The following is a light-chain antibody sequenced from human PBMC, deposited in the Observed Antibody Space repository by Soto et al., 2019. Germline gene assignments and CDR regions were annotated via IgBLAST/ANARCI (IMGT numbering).Light chain of an antibody. V-gene: IGKV1-5*01. Sequence: DMLMTQSPSTLSASIGDRVTITCRASQSINHYLAWYQQKPGKAPNLLIYDASSLEGGVPSRFSGSGSGTEFTLTISSLHPDDFANYYCQQYSSYYPWTFGQGTTVEVK. CDR3: QQYSSYYPWT. J-gene: IGKJ1*01. CDR2: DAS. CDR1: QSINHY.